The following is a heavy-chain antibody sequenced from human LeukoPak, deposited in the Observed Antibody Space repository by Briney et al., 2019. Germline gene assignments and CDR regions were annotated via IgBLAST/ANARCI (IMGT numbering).Heavy chain of an antibody. CDR1: GYTLTDLS. Sequence: ASVNLSCKVSGYTLTDLSLHWVRHPPAKGQEREGRFDPEDGETIYAQKFQGRVTMTEYTSTDTAYMELSSLRSEDTVVYFWAVSLTTGGYYGMDVWGQGTTVTVSS. D-gene: IGHD1-1*01. CDR3: AVSLTTGGYYGMDV. J-gene: IGHJ6*02. V-gene: IGHV1-24*01. CDR2: FDPEDGET.